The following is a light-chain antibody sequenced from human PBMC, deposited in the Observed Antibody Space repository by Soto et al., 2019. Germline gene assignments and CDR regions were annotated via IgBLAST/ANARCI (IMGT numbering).Light chain of an antibody. Sequence: QSVLTQPPSASGTPGQRVTISCSGSSSNIGSNYVYWYQQLPGTAPKLLIYRNNQRPSGVPDRFFGSKSGTSASLAISGLRSEDEADYYCAALDDSLSGYVVFGGGTKLTVL. J-gene: IGLJ2*01. CDR1: SSNIGSNY. CDR3: AALDDSLSGYVV. V-gene: IGLV1-47*01. CDR2: RNN.